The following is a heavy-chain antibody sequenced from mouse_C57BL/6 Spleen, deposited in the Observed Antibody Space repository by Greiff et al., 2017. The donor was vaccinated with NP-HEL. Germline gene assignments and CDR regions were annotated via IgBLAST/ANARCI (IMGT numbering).Heavy chain of an antibody. CDR2: INPSNGGT. J-gene: IGHJ4*01. CDR3: AREWGYYYAMDY. CDR1: GYTFTSYW. D-gene: IGHD2-2*01. Sequence: QVQLQQPGTELVKPGASVKLSCKASGYTFTSYWMHWVKQRPGQGLEWIGNINPSNGGTNYNEKFKSKAKLTVDKSSSTAYMQLSSLTSEDSAVYYCAREWGYYYAMDYWGQGTSVTVSS. V-gene: IGHV1-53*01.